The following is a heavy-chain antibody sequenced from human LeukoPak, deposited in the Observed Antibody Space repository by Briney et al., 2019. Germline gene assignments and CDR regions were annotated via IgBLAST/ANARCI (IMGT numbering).Heavy chain of an antibody. CDR3: AKYLSGYVGY. CDR1: GFTFSSYA. V-gene: IGHV3-23*01. J-gene: IGHJ4*02. CDR2: ISGSGGST. Sequence: GGSLRLSCAASGFTFSSYAMSWIRQAPGKGLEWVSAISGSGGSTYYADSVKGRFTISRDNSKNTLYLQMSSLRAEDTAVYYCAKYLSGYVGYWGQGTLVTVSS. D-gene: IGHD3-9*01.